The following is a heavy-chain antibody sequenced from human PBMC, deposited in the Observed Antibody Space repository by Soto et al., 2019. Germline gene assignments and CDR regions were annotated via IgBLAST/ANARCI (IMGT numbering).Heavy chain of an antibody. D-gene: IGHD6-6*01. J-gene: IGHJ4*02. CDR3: AGFEYSSSSPDY. CDR1: GGTFSSYA. V-gene: IGHV1-69*13. Sequence: SVKVSGKASGGTFSSYAIGWVRQAPGQGLEWMGGIIPIFGTANYAQKFQGRVTITADESTSTAYMELSSLRSEDTAVYYCAGFEYSSSSPDYWGQGTLVTVSS. CDR2: IIPIFGTA.